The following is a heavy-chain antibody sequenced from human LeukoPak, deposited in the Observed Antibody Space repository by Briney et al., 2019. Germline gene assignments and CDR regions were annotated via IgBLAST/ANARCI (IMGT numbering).Heavy chain of an antibody. J-gene: IGHJ4*02. CDR2: INHSGST. D-gene: IGHD2-2*01. CDR3: ASVNVVVPTAFFDY. Sequence: SETLSLTCAVYGGPFSGYYWSWIRQPPGKGLEWIGEINHSGSTNNNPSLKARAPLSVATPKKQFSLNRTSVTATTTAGFTVASVNVVVPTAFFDYWGQGSLVTVSA. CDR1: GGPFSGYY. V-gene: IGHV4-34*04.